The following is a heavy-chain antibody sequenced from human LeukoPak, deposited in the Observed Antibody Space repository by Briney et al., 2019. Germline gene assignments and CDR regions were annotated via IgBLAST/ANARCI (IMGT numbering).Heavy chain of an antibody. CDR3: ARVGYDSSGYYYVYFDY. J-gene: IGHJ4*02. V-gene: IGHV1-18*01. CDR1: GYTFTSYG. CDR2: ISAYNGNT. D-gene: IGHD3-22*01. Sequence: ASVKVSCKASGYTFTSYGISWVRQAPGQGLEWMGWISAYNGNTNYAQKLQGRVTMTADTSTSTAYMELRSLRSDDTAVYYCARVGYDSSGYYYVYFDYWGQGTLVTVSS.